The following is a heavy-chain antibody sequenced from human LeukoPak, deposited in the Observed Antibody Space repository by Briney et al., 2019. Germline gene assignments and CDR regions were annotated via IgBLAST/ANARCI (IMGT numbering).Heavy chain of an antibody. CDR2: IHTSGSN. CDR3: ARYYYDSSGYFDY. D-gene: IGHD3-22*01. Sequence: MPSETLSLTCAVSGVSISPYYWAWIRQPPGKGLEWIGYIHTSGSNNQYPSLKSRVTISVDTSKNQFSLKLSSVTAADTAVYYCARYYYDSSGYFDYWGQGTLVTVSS. CDR1: GVSISPYY. J-gene: IGHJ4*02. V-gene: IGHV4-4*09.